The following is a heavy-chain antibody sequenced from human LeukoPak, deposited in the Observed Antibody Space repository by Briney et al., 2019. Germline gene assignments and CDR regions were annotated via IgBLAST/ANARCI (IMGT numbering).Heavy chain of an antibody. D-gene: IGHD5-18*01. J-gene: IGHJ4*02. CDR2: ISGSSSNT. CDR1: GFTFSDYY. Sequence: PGGSLRLSCAASGFTFSDYYMTWIRQAPGKGLEWLSYISGSSSNTNYADSVKGRFTISRDNAKNSLYLQMSSLRDEDTAVYYCARDSEVDTGMAHFDYWGQGTLVTVSS. CDR3: ARDSEVDTGMAHFDY. V-gene: IGHV3-11*06.